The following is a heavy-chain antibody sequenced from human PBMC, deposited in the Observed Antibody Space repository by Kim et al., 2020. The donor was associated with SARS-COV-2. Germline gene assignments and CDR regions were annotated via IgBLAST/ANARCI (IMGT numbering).Heavy chain of an antibody. CDR3: ARGGTQGSVRLHLGSFD. V-gene: IGHV3-48*03. CDR1: EFTFSSYE. CDR2: ISRSGGTT. J-gene: IGHJ4*01. Sequence: GGSLRLSCVASEFTFSSYEMNWVRQAPGKGLEWVAYISRSGGTTYYVDSVKGRFTISRDNAKNSLYLEMNSLRAEDTAVYYCARGGTQGSVRLHLGSFD. D-gene: IGHD3-10*01.